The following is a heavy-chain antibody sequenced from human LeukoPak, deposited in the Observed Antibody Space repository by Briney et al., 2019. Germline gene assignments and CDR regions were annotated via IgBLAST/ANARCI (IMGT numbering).Heavy chain of an antibody. CDR2: IGSGGRSI. CDR3: ARDRSSDGTDYCYIDADPSDF. V-gene: IGHV3-48*03. Sequence: GGSLRLSCAASGFTFSSYEMNWVRQAPGKGLEWLSYIGSGGRSIYYAESVKGRFTISRDNAKNSLYLQMTSLRAEDTAIYFCARDRSSDGTDYCYIDADPSDFWGQGTMVTVSS. J-gene: IGHJ3*01. D-gene: IGHD2-15*01. CDR1: GFTFSSYE.